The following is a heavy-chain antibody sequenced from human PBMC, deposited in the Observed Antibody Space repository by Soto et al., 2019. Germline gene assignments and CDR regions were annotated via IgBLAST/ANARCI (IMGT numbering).Heavy chain of an antibody. Sequence: ASVKVSCKASGYIFTSYYIHWVRQAPGQGLEWMGWINPFDGSRMFAQSFQGRVTMTRDTSTSTVYMEVNSLRAEDTALYYCAKGSRADCYSDSDYWGQGTLVTVSS. J-gene: IGHJ4*02. D-gene: IGHD2-21*02. V-gene: IGHV1-46*01. CDR2: INPFDGSR. CDR3: AKGSRADCYSDSDY. CDR1: GYIFTSYY.